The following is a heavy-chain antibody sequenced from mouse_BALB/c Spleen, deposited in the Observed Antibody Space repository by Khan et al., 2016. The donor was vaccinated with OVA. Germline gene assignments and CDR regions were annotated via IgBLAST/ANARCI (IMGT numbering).Heavy chain of an antibody. CDR1: GYSITSGYG. CDR3: ARTARIKY. Sequence: EVQLQESGPGLAKPSPSLSLTCTVTGYSITSGYGWNWIRQFPGNKQEWMGYIRYSGSTNYNQSFKNQISFTRDTSKNQFFLQLNSVTTEDTATYYCARTARIKYWGQGTTLTVSA. V-gene: IGHV3-1*02. J-gene: IGHJ2*01. D-gene: IGHD1-2*01. CDR2: IRYSGST.